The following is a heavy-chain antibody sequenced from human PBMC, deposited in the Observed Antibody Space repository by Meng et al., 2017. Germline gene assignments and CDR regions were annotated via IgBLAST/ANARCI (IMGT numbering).Heavy chain of an antibody. D-gene: IGHD3-3*01. CDR1: GGSISSYY. CDR2: IYYSGST. Sequence: QGQLQESGPGLVKPSGTMSLTCTVSGGSISSYYWSWSRQPPGKGLEWIGYIYYSGSTNYNPSLKSRVTISVDTSKNQFSLKLSSVTAADTAVYYCARGYDFWSGQYYFDYWGQGTLVTVSS. V-gene: IGHV4-59*01. CDR3: ARGYDFWSGQYYFDY. J-gene: IGHJ4*02.